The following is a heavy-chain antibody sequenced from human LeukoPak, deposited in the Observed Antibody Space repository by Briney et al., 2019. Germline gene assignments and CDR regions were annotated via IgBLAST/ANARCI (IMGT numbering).Heavy chain of an antibody. CDR3: ARHSIASDGARLFDY. J-gene: IGHJ4*02. D-gene: IGHD2-21*01. Sequence: PPETLSLTCTVSGGSITSYYWAWLRQPPEKGLEWIGYVYYSGYSNYNPSLKSRVSMSVDTSMNQFSLKLASVTAADTAVYYCARHSIASDGARLFDYWGRGTLVTVSS. CDR1: GGSITSYY. V-gene: IGHV4-59*08. CDR2: VYYSGYS.